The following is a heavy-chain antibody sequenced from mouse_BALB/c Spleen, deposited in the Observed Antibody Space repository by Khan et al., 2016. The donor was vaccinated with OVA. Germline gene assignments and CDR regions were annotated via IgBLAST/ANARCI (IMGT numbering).Heavy chain of an antibody. V-gene: IGHV5-17*02. CDR1: GFTFSSFG. Sequence: EVELVESGGGLVQPGGSRKLSCAASGFTFSSFGMHWVRQAPEKGLEWVAYISSGSSTIYYADTVKGRFTISRDNPKNTLFLQMTSLRSEDTAMYYCAREDYGHWYFDDWGAGTTVTVSS. D-gene: IGHD1-1*02. CDR3: AREDYGHWYFDD. J-gene: IGHJ1*01. CDR2: ISSGSSTI.